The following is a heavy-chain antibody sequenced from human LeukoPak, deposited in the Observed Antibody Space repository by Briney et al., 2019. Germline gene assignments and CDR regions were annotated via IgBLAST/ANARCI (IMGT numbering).Heavy chain of an antibody. J-gene: IGHJ5*02. CDR1: GGSISSGSYY. D-gene: IGHD5-12*01. V-gene: IGHV4-61*02. CDR2: IYTSGST. Sequence: PSETLSLTCTVSGGSISSGSYYWSWIRQPAGTGLEWIGRIYTSGSTNYNPSLKSRVTISVDTSKNQFSLKLSSVTAADTAVYYCARDLGGYNPWGQGTLVTVSS. CDR3: ARDLGGYNP.